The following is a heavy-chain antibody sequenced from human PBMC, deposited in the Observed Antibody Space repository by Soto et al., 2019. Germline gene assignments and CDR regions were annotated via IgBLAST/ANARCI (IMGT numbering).Heavy chain of an antibody. CDR1: GFTFSSYA. Sequence: GGSLRLSCAASGFTFSSYAMSWVRQATGKGLEWVSAISGSGGSTYYADSVKGRFTISRDNSKNTLYLQMNSLRAEDTAVYYCAKHPGQVAVISPIDYWGQGTLVTVSS. J-gene: IGHJ4*02. CDR2: ISGSGGST. D-gene: IGHD3-22*01. CDR3: AKHPGQVAVISPIDY. V-gene: IGHV3-23*01.